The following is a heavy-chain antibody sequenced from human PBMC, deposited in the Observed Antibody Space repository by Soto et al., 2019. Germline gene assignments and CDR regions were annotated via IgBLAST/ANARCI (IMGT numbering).Heavy chain of an antibody. CDR1: GGSISSSSYY. D-gene: IGHD2-15*01. J-gene: IGHJ4*02. CDR3: ASNIIGYCSGGSCYD. V-gene: IGHV4-39*01. CDR2: IYYSGST. Sequence: PSETLSLTCTVSGGSISSSSYYWGWIRQPPGKGLEWIGSIYYSGSTYYNPSLKSRVTISVDTSKNQFSLKLSSVTAADTAVYYCASNIIGYCSGGSCYDWGQGTLVTVSS.